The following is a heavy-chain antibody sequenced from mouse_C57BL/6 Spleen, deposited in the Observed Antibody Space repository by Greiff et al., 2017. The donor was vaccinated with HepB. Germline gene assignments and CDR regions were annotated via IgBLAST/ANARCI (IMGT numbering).Heavy chain of an antibody. CDR3: ARSGIYYDYGDYAMDY. J-gene: IGHJ4*01. V-gene: IGHV1-64*01. CDR2: IHPNSGST. CDR1: GYTFTSYW. D-gene: IGHD2-4*01. Sequence: QVQLQQPGAELVKPGASVKLSCKASGYTFTSYWMHWVKQRPGQGLEWIGMIHPNSGSTNYNEKFKSKATLTVDKSSSTAYMQLSSLTSEDSAVHYCARSGIYYDYGDYAMDYWGQGTSVTVSS.